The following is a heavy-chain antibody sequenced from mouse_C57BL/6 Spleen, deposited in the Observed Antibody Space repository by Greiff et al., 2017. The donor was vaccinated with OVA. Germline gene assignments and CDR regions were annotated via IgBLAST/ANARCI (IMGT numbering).Heavy chain of an antibody. V-gene: IGHV1-80*01. CDR2: IYPGDGDT. D-gene: IGHD1-1*01. CDR1: GYAFSSYW. J-gene: IGHJ2*01. Sequence: VQLQESGAELVKPGASVKISCKASGYAFSSYWMNWVKQRPGKGLEWIGQIYPGDGDTNYNGKFKGKATLTADKSSSTAYMQLSSLTSEDAAVYFCARREDCDSSYGYWGQGTNLKISS. CDR3: ARREDCDSSYGY.